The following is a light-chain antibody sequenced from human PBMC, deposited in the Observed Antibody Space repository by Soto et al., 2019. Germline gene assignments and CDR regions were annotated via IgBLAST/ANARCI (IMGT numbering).Light chain of an antibody. J-gene: IGKJ2*01. CDR2: GAS. Sequence: EIVLTQSPGTLSLSPGERATLSCRASQSVSSSYLAWYQQKPGQAPRLLIYGASSRGTGIPDRFSGSGSGTDFTHTISRLEPEDFAVYYWQHYGSSPYTFGQGTKLEIK. CDR3: QHYGSSPYT. V-gene: IGKV3-20*01. CDR1: QSVSSSY.